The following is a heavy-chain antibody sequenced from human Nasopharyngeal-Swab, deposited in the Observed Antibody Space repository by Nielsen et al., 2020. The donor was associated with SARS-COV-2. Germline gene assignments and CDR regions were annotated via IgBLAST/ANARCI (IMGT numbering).Heavy chain of an antibody. J-gene: IGHJ3*02. CDR2: IYPGDSDT. V-gene: IGHV5-51*01. CDR3: AGFTVVTPDDAFDI. Sequence: KASCRGSGYSFTSYWIGWVRQMPGKGLEWMGIIYPGDSDTRYSPSFQGQVTISADKAISTAYLQWSSLKASDTAMYYCAGFTVVTPDDAFDIWGQGTMVTVSS. D-gene: IGHD4-23*01. CDR1: GYSFTSYW.